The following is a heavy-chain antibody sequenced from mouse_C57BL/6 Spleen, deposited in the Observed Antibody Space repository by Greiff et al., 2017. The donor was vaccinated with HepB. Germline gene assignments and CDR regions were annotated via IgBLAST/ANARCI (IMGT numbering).Heavy chain of an antibody. CDR3: ARSGGYGSSYYFDY. Sequence: LVESGAELVKPGASVKISCKASGYAFSSYWMNWVKQRPGKGLEWIGQIYPGDGDTNYNGKFKGKATLTADKSSSTAYMQLSSLTSEDSAVYFCARSGGYGSSYYFDYWGQGTTLTVSS. CDR1: GYAFSSYW. CDR2: IYPGDGDT. V-gene: IGHV1-80*01. D-gene: IGHD1-1*01. J-gene: IGHJ2*01.